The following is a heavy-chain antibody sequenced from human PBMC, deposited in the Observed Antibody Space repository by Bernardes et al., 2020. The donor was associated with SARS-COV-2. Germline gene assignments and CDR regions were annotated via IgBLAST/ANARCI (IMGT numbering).Heavy chain of an antibody. D-gene: IGHD6-19*01. CDR2: ISPYNGYT. CDR3: AQVQWLRGFRVEY. CDR1: RYTFPNYG. Sequence: ASVKVSCKASRYTFPNYGISWVRQAPGQGLEWMGWISPYNGYTNYEQKLQGRVTMTTDTSTSTAYMELRSLRSDDTAFYYCAQVQWLRGFRVEYWGQGTLVTVSS. V-gene: IGHV1-18*04. J-gene: IGHJ4*02.